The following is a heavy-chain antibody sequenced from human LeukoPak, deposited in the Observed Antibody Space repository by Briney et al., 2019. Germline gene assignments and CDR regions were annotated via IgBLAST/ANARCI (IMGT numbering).Heavy chain of an antibody. Sequence: SVKVSCKASGYTFTGYYMHWVRQAPGQGLEWMGGIIPIFGTANYAQKFQGRVTITADESTSTAYMELSSLRSEDTAVYYCARETRQPYPDYYGDYDSFDYYYGMDVWGQGTTVTVSS. CDR1: GYTFTGYY. V-gene: IGHV1-69*13. J-gene: IGHJ6*02. D-gene: IGHD4-17*01. CDR3: ARETRQPYPDYYGDYDSFDYYYGMDV. CDR2: IIPIFGTA.